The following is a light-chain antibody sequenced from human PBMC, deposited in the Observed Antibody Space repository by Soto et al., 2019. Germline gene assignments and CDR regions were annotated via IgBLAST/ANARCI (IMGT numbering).Light chain of an antibody. J-gene: IGKJ4*01. CDR2: FAS. CDR3: MPALQTVS. CDR1: QSLLHSCGFTY. Sequence: DIVLTQSPLSLPVTPGEPASISCRSSQSLLHSCGFTYLDWYLQKPGHSPQLLIYFASNRASGVPDRFSGGGSGTDFTLKISRVEAEDVGVYYCMPALQTVSFGGGTKVEI. V-gene: IGKV2-28*01.